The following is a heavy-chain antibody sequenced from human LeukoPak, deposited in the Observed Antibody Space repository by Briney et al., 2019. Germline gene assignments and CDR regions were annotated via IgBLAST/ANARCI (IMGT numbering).Heavy chain of an antibody. CDR2: IKSKTDGGTT. D-gene: IGHD3-22*01. Sequence: GGSLRLSCAASGFTFSNYGMNWVRQAPGKGLEWVGRIKSKTDGGTTDYAAPVKGRFTISRDDSKNTLYLQMNSLKTEDTAVYYCTVGGYYDSSGYWIYGYFQHWGQGTLVTVSS. CDR1: GFTFSNYG. CDR3: TVGGYYDSSGYWIYGYFQH. J-gene: IGHJ1*01. V-gene: IGHV3-15*01.